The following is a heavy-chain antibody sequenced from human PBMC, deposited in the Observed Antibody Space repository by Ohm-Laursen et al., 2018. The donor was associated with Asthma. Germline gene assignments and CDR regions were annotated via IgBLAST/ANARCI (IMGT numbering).Heavy chain of an antibody. J-gene: IGHJ4*02. V-gene: IGHV3-30*04. CDR1: GFTFSSYG. Sequence: SLRLSCSASGFTFSSYGMHWVRQAPGKGLEWVSSISADGSNKQYTDSVKGRFTISRDDSKNTLYLQMNSLRPDDTAVYYCARDVMEWYLPAFDFWGQGTLVTVSS. CDR2: ISADGSNK. D-gene: IGHD3-3*01. CDR3: ARDVMEWYLPAFDF.